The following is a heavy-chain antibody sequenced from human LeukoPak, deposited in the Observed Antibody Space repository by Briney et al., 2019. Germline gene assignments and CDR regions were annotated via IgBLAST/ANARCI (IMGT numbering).Heavy chain of an antibody. CDR2: IYPGDSDT. CDR1: GYDFTNYW. D-gene: IGHD2-8*01. V-gene: IGHV5-51*01. J-gene: IGHJ5*02. Sequence: GESLKISCKGSGYDFTNYWIAWVRQMPGKGLEWMGIIYPGDSDTRYRPSFQDQVTISADKSISTAYLQWSSLKASDTAMYYCASPPPKKNGVSTTAPAWSDPWAQEPRVTV. CDR3: ASPPPKKNGVSTTAPAWSDP.